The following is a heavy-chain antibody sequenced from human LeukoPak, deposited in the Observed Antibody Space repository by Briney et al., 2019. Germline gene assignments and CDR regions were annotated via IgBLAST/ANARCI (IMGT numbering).Heavy chain of an antibody. CDR3: ASVQATSLVLGNYYYMDV. Sequence: GSSVKVSCKASGGTFSSYAISWVRQAPGQGLEWMGWISAYNGNTNYAQKLQGRVTMTTDTSTSTAYMELRSLRSDDTAVYYCASVQATSLVLGNYYYMDVWGKGTTVTVSS. J-gene: IGHJ6*03. CDR1: GGTFSSYA. CDR2: ISAYNGNT. V-gene: IGHV1-18*01. D-gene: IGHD1-7*01.